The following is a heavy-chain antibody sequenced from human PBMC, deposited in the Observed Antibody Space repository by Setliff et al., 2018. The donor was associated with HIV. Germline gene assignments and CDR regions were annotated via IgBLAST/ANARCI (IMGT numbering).Heavy chain of an antibody. V-gene: IGHV4-61*02. CDR3: AREDYYYYGMDV. CDR2: IYTSGST. CDR1: GCSISSGSYY. J-gene: IGHJ6*02. Sequence: SETLSLTCTVSGCSISSGSYYWNWIRQPAGKGLEWIGRIYTSGSTNYNPSLKSRVTISVDTSKNQFSLKLSSVAAADTAVYYCAREDYYYYGMDVWGQGTTVTSP.